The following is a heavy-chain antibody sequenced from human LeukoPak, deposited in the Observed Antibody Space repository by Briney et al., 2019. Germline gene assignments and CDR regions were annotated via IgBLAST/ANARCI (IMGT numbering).Heavy chain of an antibody. CDR2: INHSGYT. CDR3: SRQVVGNDY. V-gene: IGHV4-34*01. J-gene: IGHJ4*02. CDR1: GESSFSSYY. D-gene: IGHD3-22*01. Sequence: SETLSLTCAVYGESSFSSYYWSWIRQTPGGALEWIGEINHSGYTNYNPSLKSRVTLSIDTPKNQFSLRLNSVTAADTAVYYCSRQVVGNDYWGQGTLVTVSS.